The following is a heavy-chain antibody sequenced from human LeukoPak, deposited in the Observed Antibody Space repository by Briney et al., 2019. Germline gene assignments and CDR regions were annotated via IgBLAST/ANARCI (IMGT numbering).Heavy chain of an antibody. CDR2: IYSGGST. CDR1: GFTVSSNY. Sequence: GGSLRLSCAASGFTVSSNYMSWVRQAPGKGLEWVSVIYSGGSTYYADSVKGRFTISRDNSKNTLYLQMNSLRAEDTAVYYCAKEIYGDATGGRFQHWGQGTLVTVSS. CDR3: AKEIYGDATGGRFQH. D-gene: IGHD4-17*01. V-gene: IGHV3-53*01. J-gene: IGHJ1*01.